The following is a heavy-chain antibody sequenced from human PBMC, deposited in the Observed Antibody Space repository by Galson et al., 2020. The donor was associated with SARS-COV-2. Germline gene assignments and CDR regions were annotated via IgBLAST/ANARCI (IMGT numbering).Heavy chain of an antibody. CDR3: ARETDDQSSSWYDY. CDR2: ISYDGTTK. CDR1: GFALSNSA. Sequence: GGSLRLSCAASGFALSNSAMHWVRQAPGKGLEWVAIISYDGTTKYNSDSMKGRFTISRDISKNTLYLQMNSLRPEDTAVYYCARETDDQSSSWYDYWGQGARVTVSS. V-gene: IGHV3-30*04. J-gene: IGHJ4*02. D-gene: IGHD6-13*01.